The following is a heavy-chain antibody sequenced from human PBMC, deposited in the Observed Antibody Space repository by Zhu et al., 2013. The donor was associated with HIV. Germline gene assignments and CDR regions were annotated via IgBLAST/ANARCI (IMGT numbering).Heavy chain of an antibody. V-gene: IGHV1-46*01. CDR2: INPSGGRT. CDR1: GYSFTSHY. D-gene: IGHD6-6*01. Sequence: QVQLVQSGAEVKKPGASVKLSCKASGYSFTSHYIHWLREAPGQGLEWMGVINPSGGRTNYAQSFQGRVTMTPDTSSTTVYMELLSLTSNDTAIYYCARHPYYSRSSAGSRGYMDVWGKGTTVTVSS. J-gene: IGHJ6*03. CDR3: ARHPYYSRSSAGSRGYMDV.